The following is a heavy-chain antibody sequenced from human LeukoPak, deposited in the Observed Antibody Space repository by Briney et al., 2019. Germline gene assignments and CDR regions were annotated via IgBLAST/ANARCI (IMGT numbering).Heavy chain of an antibody. CDR2: INPNSGGT. V-gene: IGHV1-2*02. Sequence: ASVKVSCKASGYTFTGYYMHWVRQAPGQGLEWMGWINPNSGGTNYAQKFQGRVTMTRDTSISTAYMELSRLRSDDTAVYYCAREAGPRAWFDHWGQGTLVTVSS. D-gene: IGHD5-24*01. CDR3: AREAGPRAWFDH. J-gene: IGHJ5*02. CDR1: GYTFTGYY.